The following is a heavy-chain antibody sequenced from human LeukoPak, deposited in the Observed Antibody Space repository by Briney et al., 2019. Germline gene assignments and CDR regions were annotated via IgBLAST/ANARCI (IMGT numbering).Heavy chain of an antibody. CDR3: AREGGDGPFNWFDP. D-gene: IGHD3-16*01. CDR1: GFTFSDYY. CDR2: ISSSGSTI. V-gene: IGHV3-11*01. Sequence: PGGSLRLSCAASGFTFSDYYMSWIRQAPGKGLEWVSYISSSGSTICYADSVKGRFTISRDNAKNSLYLQMNSLRAEDTAVYYCAREGGDGPFNWFDPWGQGTLVTVSS. J-gene: IGHJ5*02.